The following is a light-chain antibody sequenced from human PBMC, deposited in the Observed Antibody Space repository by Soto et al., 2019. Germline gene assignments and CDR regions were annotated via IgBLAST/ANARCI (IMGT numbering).Light chain of an antibody. CDR3: QNYNSVPYT. V-gene: IGKV1-27*01. Sequence: DIQMTQSPSSLSASVGDRVTITCRASEGISNFLVWYQQKPGKAPKLLIYVASTLQSGVPSRFSGSGSGTEFTLTISSLQPEDVATYFCQNYNSVPYTFGGGTKVEI. J-gene: IGKJ4*01. CDR2: VAS. CDR1: EGISNF.